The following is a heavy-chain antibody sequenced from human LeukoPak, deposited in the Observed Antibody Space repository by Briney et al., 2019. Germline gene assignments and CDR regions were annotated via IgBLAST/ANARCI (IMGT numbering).Heavy chain of an antibody. CDR3: ARHPKGYFSRFDP. V-gene: IGHV4-39*01. D-gene: IGHD2-15*01. CDR2: IYYSGNT. CDR1: GGSIGSTTHY. Sequence: SETLSLTCTVSGGSIGSTTHYWGWIRQPPGKGLEWIGSIYYSGNTDYNPSLKSRVTISVDTSKNQFSLKLNSVTAADTAVYYCARHPKGYFSRFDPWGQGTLVTVSS. J-gene: IGHJ5*02.